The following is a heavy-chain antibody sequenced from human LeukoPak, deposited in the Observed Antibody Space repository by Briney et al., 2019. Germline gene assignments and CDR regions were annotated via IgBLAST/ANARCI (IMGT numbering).Heavy chain of an antibody. CDR1: GFTFSNYA. V-gene: IGHV3-23*01. CDR3: ARYCRSTTCYPHYYGMDV. D-gene: IGHD2-2*01. CDR2: ITGSGDST. J-gene: IGHJ6*02. Sequence: GSLRLSCAASGFTFSNYAMNWVRQAPGKGLEWVSAITGSGDSTYYADSVKGRFTISRDNSKNTLYLQMNSLRAEDTAVYYCARYCRSTTCYPHYYGMDVWGQGTTVTVSS.